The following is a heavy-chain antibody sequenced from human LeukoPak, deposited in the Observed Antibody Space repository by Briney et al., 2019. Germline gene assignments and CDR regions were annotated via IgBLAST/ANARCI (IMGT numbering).Heavy chain of an antibody. CDR3: ARDRRQWLENTAFDY. D-gene: IGHD6-19*01. J-gene: IGHJ4*02. CDR2: ISSSSSTI. V-gene: IGHV3-48*01. Sequence: GGSLRLSCAASGFTFSSYSMNWVRQAPGKGLEWVSYISSSSSTIYYADSVKGRFTISRDNAKNSLYLQMNSLRAEDTAVYYCARDRRQWLENTAFDYWGQGTLVTVSS. CDR1: GFTFSSYS.